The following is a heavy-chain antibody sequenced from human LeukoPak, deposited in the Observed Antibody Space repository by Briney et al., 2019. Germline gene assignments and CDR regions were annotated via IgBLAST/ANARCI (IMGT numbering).Heavy chain of an antibody. CDR2: INSDGSTT. Sequence: GGSLRLSCAASGLTFSSYWMHWVRQAPGKGLVWVSRINSDGSTTTYADSVKGRFTISRDNAKNTLYLQMNSLRAEDTAVYYCARAVSSSWYLYFDYWGQGTLVTVSS. J-gene: IGHJ4*02. V-gene: IGHV3-74*01. D-gene: IGHD6-13*01. CDR1: GLTFSSYW. CDR3: ARAVSSSWYLYFDY.